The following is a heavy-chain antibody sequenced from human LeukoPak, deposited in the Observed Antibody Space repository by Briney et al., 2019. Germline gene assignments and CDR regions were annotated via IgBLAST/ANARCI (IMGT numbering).Heavy chain of an antibody. D-gene: IGHD2-2*01. Sequence: GGSLRLPCAASGFLVQRSYVRWLRQAPGKGLEWVSVIYSGGTTYYADSVKGRFTISRDNSKNTLHLQMNSQSAEDTAVYYCARNQYLYVPGLHW. CDR2: IYSGGTT. CDR3: ARNQYLYVPGLH. CDR1: GFLVQRSY. V-gene: IGHV3-66*01. J-gene: IGHJ1*01.